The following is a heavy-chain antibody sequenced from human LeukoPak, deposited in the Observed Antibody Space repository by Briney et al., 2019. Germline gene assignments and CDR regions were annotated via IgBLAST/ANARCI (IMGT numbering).Heavy chain of an antibody. D-gene: IGHD6-19*01. J-gene: IGHJ4*02. CDR3: ASIGQIAVAGTGDY. CDR1: GFTFSSYA. V-gene: IGHV3-30-3*01. Sequence: PGRSLRLSCAASGFTFSSYAMHWVRQAPGKGLEWVAVISYDGSNKYYADSVKGRFTISRDNSKNTLYLQMNSLRAEDTAVYYCASIGQIAVAGTGDYWGQGTQVTVSS. CDR2: ISYDGSNK.